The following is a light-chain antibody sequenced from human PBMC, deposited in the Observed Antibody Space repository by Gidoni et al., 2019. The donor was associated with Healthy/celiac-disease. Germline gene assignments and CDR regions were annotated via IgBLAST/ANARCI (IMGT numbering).Light chain of an antibody. J-gene: IGKJ1*01. CDR3: MQALQTPPT. CDR2: LGS. Sequence: DIVMTQSPLSLPVTPGEPAPISCRSSHSLLHSNGYNYLGWYLQKPGQSPQLLIYLGSNRASGVPDRFSGSGSGTDFTLKISRVEAEDVGVYYCMQALQTPPTFGQGTKVEIK. CDR1: HSLLHSNGYNY. V-gene: IGKV2-28*01.